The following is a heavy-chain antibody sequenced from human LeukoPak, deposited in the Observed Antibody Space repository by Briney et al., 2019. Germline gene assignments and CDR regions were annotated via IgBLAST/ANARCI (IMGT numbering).Heavy chain of an antibody. CDR3: ARARTYYYDSRGPGRPGYYFDY. V-gene: IGHV4-59*01. J-gene: IGHJ4*02. CDR1: GGSISSYY. Sequence: SETLSLTCTVSGGSISSYYWSWIRQPPGKGLEWIGYIYYSGSTNYNPSLKSRVTISVDTSKNQFSLKLSSVTAADTAVYYCARARTYYYDSRGPGRPGYYFDYWGQGTLVTVSS. CDR2: IYYSGST. D-gene: IGHD3-22*01.